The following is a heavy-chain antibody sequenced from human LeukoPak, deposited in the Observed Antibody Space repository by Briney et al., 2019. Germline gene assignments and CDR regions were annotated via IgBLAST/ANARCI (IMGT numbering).Heavy chain of an antibody. D-gene: IGHD6-13*01. J-gene: IGHJ4*02. CDR3: AREGIAAAGTYYFDY. CDR2: ISGSGGST. V-gene: IGHV3-48*03. Sequence: GGSLRLSCAASGFTFSSYEMNWVRQAPGKGLEWVSAISGSGGSTYYADSVKGRFTISRDNAKNSLYLQMNSLRAEDTAVYYCAREGIAAAGTYYFDYWGQGTLVTVSS. CDR1: GFTFSSYE.